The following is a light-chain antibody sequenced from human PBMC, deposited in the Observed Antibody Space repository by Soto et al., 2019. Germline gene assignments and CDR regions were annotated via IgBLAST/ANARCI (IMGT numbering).Light chain of an antibody. J-gene: IGKJ2*01. CDR1: QTVGMNY. V-gene: IGKV3-20*01. Sequence: EIVLTQSPCTLSLSPWERATLSCRASQTVGMNYLAWFQQKPGQAPKLLIYNALVRATGIPDRFSGSGSGTDFTLTISRLGPEDFAVYYCQQYAYAPLTFGQGTKLETK. CDR3: QQYAYAPLT. CDR2: NAL.